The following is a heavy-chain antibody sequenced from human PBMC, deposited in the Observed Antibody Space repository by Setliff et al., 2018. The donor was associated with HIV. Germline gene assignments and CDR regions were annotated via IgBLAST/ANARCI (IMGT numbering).Heavy chain of an antibody. CDR3: ARAAWSSAVTDY. CDR1: GGSINTYY. D-gene: IGHD2-2*01. V-gene: IGHV4-4*07. CDR2: IYTSGST. Sequence: SETLSLTCTVSGGSINTYYWSWIRQPAGKGLEWIGRIYTSGSTKYNPSLKSRVTMSIDTSKNQFSLKLSSVTAADTAVYYCARAAWSSAVTDYWGQGTLVTVSS. J-gene: IGHJ4*02.